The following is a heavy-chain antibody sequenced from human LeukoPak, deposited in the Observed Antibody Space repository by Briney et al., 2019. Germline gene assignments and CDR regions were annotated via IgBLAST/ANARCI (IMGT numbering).Heavy chain of an antibody. CDR1: GGSISNYY. J-gene: IGHJ4*02. D-gene: IGHD1-26*01. CDR3: ARGRYSGSFFDY. CDR2: INHSGST. V-gene: IGHV4-34*01. Sequence: PSETLSLTCTVSGGSISNYYWSWIRQPPGKGLEWIGEINHSGSTNYNPSLKSRVTISVDTSKNQFSLKLSSVTAADTAVYYCARGRYSGSFFDYWGQGTLVTVSS.